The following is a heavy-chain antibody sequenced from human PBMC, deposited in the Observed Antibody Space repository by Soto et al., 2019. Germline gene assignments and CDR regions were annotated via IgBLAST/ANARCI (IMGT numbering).Heavy chain of an antibody. D-gene: IGHD4-4*01. J-gene: IGHJ4*02. V-gene: IGHV2-5*01. CDR2: IYWNDDK. CDR3: AHRGRVGYTNYGAGFDD. CDR1: GFSLSTSGVG. Sequence: QITLKESGPTLVKPTQTLTLTCTFSGFSLSTSGVGVGWIRQPPGRALEWLALIYWNDDKRYSPSLKTRVTITKDTSKNQVVLTMTNMGPVDTATYYCAHRGRVGYTNYGAGFDDWGQGTLVTVS.